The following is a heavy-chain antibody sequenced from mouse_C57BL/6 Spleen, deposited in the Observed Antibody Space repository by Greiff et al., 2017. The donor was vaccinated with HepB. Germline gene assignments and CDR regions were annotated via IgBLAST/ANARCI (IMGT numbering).Heavy chain of an antibody. Sequence: EVQLVESGGGLVQSGRSLRLSCATSGFTFSDFYMEWVRQAPGKGLEWIAASRNKANDYTTEYSASVKGRFIVSRDTSQSILYLQMNALRAEDTAIYYCARAHGYDYFDYWGQGTTLTVSS. CDR2: SRNKANDYTT. V-gene: IGHV7-1*01. J-gene: IGHJ2*01. CDR3: ARAHGYDYFDY. D-gene: IGHD2-2*01. CDR1: GFTFSDFY.